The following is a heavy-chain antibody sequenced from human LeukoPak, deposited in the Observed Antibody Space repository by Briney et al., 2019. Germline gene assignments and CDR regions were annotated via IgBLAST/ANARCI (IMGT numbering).Heavy chain of an antibody. CDR1: GFTFSSYA. D-gene: IGHD3-22*01. V-gene: IGHV3-23*01. J-gene: IGHJ4*02. CDR2: ISGSGGST. CDR3: AAVDYYDSSGYLT. Sequence: GGSLRLSCAASGFTFSSYAMSWVRQAPGKGLEWVSAISGSGGSTYYADSVKGRFTISRDNSENTLYPQMNSLRAEDTAVYYCAAVDYYDSSGYLTWGQGTLVTVSS.